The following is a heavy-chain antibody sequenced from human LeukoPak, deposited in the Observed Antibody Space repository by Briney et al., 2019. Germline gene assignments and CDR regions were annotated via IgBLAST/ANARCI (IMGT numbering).Heavy chain of an antibody. CDR1: RFTFSSYA. CDR2: IYSGGST. D-gene: IGHD2-2*01. J-gene: IGHJ3*02. Sequence: GGSLRLSCAASRFTFSSYAMHWVRQAPGKGLEWVSVIYSGGSTYYADSVKGQFTISRDNSKNTLYLQMNSLRSEDTAVYYCAREYCSSTSCLDAFDIWGQGTMVTVSS. V-gene: IGHV3-53*05. CDR3: AREYCSSTSCLDAFDI.